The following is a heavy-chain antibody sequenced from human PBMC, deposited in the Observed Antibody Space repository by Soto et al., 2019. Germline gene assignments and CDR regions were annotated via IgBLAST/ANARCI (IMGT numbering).Heavy chain of an antibody. CDR3: ARDLADILTGYSLGVDY. Sequence: EVQLLESGGGLVQPGGSLRLSCAASGFTFSSYWMSWVRQAPGKGLEWVANIKQDGSEKYYVDSVKGRFTISRDNAKNSLYLQMNSLRAEDTAVYYCARDLADILTGYSLGVDYWGQGTLVTVSS. V-gene: IGHV3-7*03. CDR1: GFTFSSYW. CDR2: IKQDGSEK. J-gene: IGHJ4*02. D-gene: IGHD3-9*01.